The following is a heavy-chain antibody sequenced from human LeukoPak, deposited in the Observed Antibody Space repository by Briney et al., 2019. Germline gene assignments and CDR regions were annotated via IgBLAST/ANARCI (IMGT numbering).Heavy chain of an antibody. V-gene: IGHV1-2*02. CDR2: INPNTGYK. CDR1: GYTFTGYY. Sequence: PVASVNVSCKASGYTFTGYYLHWVRQPPGQGLEWMGWINPNTGYKNYAQQFQGRVPMTRDTSINTAYLEVSRLKSEDTAVYYCARVGSWYNNHNWFDHWGQGALVTVSS. J-gene: IGHJ5*02. CDR3: ARVGSWYNNHNWFDH. D-gene: IGHD6-13*01.